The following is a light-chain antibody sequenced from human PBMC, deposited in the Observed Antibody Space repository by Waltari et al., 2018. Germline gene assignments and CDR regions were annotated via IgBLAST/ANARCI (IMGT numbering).Light chain of an antibody. CDR2: AAS. J-gene: IGKJ5*01. Sequence: DIQMTQSPSSLSASVGDRVTITCRASQSIRNYLNWYQQKPGKAPNFLIYAASSLQSGVPSRFSGSGSGTDFTLTISSLQPEDFATYYCQQTYSLPPTFGQGTRLEIK. V-gene: IGKV1-39*01. CDR3: QQTYSLPPT. CDR1: QSIRNY.